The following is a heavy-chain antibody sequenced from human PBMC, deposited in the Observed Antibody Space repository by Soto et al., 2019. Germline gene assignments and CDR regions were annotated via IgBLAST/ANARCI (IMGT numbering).Heavy chain of an antibody. J-gene: IGHJ5*02. D-gene: IGHD3-3*01. CDR1: GFTFSSYS. CDR2: ISSSSSYI. Sequence: GGSLRLCCAASGFTFSSYSMNWVRQAPGKGLEWVSSISSSSSYIYYAASVKGRFTISRDNAKNSLYLQMNRLRAEDTAVYYCARDARTSTYYDFWSGYQPTANWFDPWGQGTLVTVSS. CDR3: ARDARTSTYYDFWSGYQPTANWFDP. V-gene: IGHV3-21*01.